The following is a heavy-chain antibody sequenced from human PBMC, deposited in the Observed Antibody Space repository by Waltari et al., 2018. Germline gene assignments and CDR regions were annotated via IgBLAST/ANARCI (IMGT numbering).Heavy chain of an antibody. CDR3: ATNSYTIFGVVIIGALGY. Sequence: EVQLVQSGAEVKKPGATVKISCKASGYTFTDYYMHWVQQAPGKGLEWMGRVDPEHGETIAAEKCQGRVTITADTSTDTAYMELSSLRSEDTAVYYCATNSYTIFGVVIIGALGYWGQGTLVTVSS. J-gene: IGHJ4*02. V-gene: IGHV1-69-2*01. CDR1: GYTFTDYY. D-gene: IGHD3-3*01. CDR2: VDPEHGET.